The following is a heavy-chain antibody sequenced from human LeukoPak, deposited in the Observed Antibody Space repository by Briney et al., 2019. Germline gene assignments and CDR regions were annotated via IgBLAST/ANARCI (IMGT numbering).Heavy chain of an antibody. CDR1: GFTFSSYG. CDR2: ISYDGSNK. D-gene: IGHD1-14*01. V-gene: IGHV3-30*18. CDR3: AKVIYFSPEGAFDI. J-gene: IGHJ3*02. Sequence: GGSLRLSCAASGFTFSSYGMHWVRQAPGKGLEWVAVISYDGSNKYYADSVKGRFTISRDNSKNTLYLQMNSLRAEDTAVYYCAKVIYFSPEGAFDIWGQGTMVTVSS.